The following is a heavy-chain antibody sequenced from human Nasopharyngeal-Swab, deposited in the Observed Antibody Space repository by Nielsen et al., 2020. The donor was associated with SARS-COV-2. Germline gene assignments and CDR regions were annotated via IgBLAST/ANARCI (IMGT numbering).Heavy chain of an antibody. V-gene: IGHV1-69*04. CDR1: GGTFSSHG. CDR2: IIPMLGIV. Sequence: SVKVSCKASGGTFSSHGISWVRQAPGQGLEWLGRIIPMLGIVTYAQKFQARATITADKSTSTAYLDLSGLRFEDTAVYYCARDVRDRGMPYRNSKNGMDVWGQGTPVTVSS. CDR3: ARDVRDRGMPYRNSKNGMDV. J-gene: IGHJ6*02. D-gene: IGHD3-10*01.